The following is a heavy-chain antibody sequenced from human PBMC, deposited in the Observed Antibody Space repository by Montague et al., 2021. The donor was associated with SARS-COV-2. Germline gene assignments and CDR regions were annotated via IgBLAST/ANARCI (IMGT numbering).Heavy chain of an antibody. CDR1: GGSFSGYY. CDR2: INHSGST. CDR3: ARGRPYSSWYGVNWFDP. V-gene: IGHV4-34*01. J-gene: IGHJ5*02. D-gene: IGHD6-13*01. Sequence: SETLSLTCAVYGGSFSGYYWSWIRQPPGKGLEWIGEINHSGSTNYNPSLKSRVTISVDTSKNQFSLKLSSVTAADTAVYYCARGRPYSSWYGVNWFDPWGQGTLVTVSS.